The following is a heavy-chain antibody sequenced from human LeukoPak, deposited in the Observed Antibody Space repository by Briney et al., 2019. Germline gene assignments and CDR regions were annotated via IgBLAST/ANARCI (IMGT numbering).Heavy chain of an antibody. V-gene: IGHV1-46*01. Sequence: ASVKVSCKASGYTFTSYYMHWVRQAPGQGLEWMGIINPSGGSTSYAQKFQGRVTMTRDTSTSTVYMELSSLRSEDTAVYYCARDYGCSSGWPRRGFDPWGQGTLVTVSS. D-gene: IGHD6-19*01. J-gene: IGHJ5*02. CDR1: GYTFTSYY. CDR3: ARDYGCSSGWPRRGFDP. CDR2: INPSGGST.